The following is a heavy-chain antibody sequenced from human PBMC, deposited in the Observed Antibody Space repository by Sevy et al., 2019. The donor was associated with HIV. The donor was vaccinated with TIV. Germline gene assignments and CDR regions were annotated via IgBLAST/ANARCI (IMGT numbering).Heavy chain of an antibody. CDR3: ARDGDCSSTSCYANWGAFDI. D-gene: IGHD2-2*01. CDR1: GFTVSSNY. V-gene: IGHV3-53*01. Sequence: GGSLRLSCAASGFTVSSNYMSWVRQGPGKGLEWVSVIYSGGSTYYADSVKGRFTISRDNSKNTPYLQMNSLRAEDTAVYYCARDGDCSSTSCYANWGAFDIWGQGTMVTVSS. J-gene: IGHJ3*02. CDR2: IYSGGST.